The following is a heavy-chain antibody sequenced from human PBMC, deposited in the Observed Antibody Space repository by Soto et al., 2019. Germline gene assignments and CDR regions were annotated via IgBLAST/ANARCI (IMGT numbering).Heavy chain of an antibody. V-gene: IGHV3-30*18. D-gene: IGHD2-2*01. J-gene: IGHJ6*02. CDR3: AKVTGYCSSSSCRRDYYYYYGMDV. CDR2: ISYDGSDK. CDR1: GFTFSSYG. Sequence: QVQLVESGGGMVQPGRSLRLSCAASGFTFSSYGMHWVRQAPGKGLEWVAVISYDGSDKYYADSVKGRFSISRDNSKNTLYLQMTSLRPDDTAVYYCAKVTGYCSSSSCRRDYYYYYGMDVWGQGTTVTVSS.